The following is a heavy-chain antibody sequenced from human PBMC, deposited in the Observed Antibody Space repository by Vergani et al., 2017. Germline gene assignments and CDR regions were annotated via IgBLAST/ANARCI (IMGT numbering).Heavy chain of an antibody. CDR1: GGTFSSYA. V-gene: IGHV1-69*04. Sequence: QVQLVQSGAEVKKPGSSVKVSCKASGGTFSSYAISWVRQAPGQGLEWMGRIIPILGIANYAQKFQGRVTITADNSTSTAYMELSSLRSEDTAVYYCAREGISGSYFDGGLDYWGQGTLVTVSS. CDR3: AREGISGSYFDGGLDY. D-gene: IGHD1-26*01. CDR2: IIPILGIA. J-gene: IGHJ4*02.